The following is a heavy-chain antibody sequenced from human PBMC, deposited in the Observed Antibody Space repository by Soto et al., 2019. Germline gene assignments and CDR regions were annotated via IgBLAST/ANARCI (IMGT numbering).Heavy chain of an antibody. D-gene: IGHD2-15*01. Sequence: SVKVSCKASGGTFSTYTFSWVRQSPGQGLEWMGRIIPIFGTPYYAQKFQGRVTITADKSTSTVYMELSSLRSDDTAVYFCARGLECRGYCLDKPTWFAPWGQGTLVTVSS. V-gene: IGHV1-69*06. CDR3: ARGLECRGYCLDKPTWFAP. J-gene: IGHJ5*02. CDR1: GGTFSTYT. CDR2: IIPIFGTP.